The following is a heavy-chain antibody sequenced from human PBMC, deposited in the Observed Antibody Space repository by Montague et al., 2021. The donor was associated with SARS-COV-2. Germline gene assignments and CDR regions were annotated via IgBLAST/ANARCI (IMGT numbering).Heavy chain of an antibody. J-gene: IGHJ4*02. D-gene: IGHD3-9*01. Sequence: SETLSLTCTVSAGSISSSSYYWGWIRQPPGNGLEWIGSIYYSGSTYYNPSLKSRVTISVDTSKNQFSLKLTSVTAADTAVYYCARRLRYYDWRADYWGQGTLVTVSS. V-gene: IGHV4-39*07. CDR1: AGSISSSSYY. CDR2: IYYSGST. CDR3: ARRLRYYDWRADY.